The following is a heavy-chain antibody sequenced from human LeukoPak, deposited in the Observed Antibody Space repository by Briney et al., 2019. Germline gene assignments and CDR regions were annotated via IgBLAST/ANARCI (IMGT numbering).Heavy chain of an antibody. J-gene: IGHJ4*02. CDR2: IRGSGGTT. CDR3: AKDCSSTSCYRFDY. D-gene: IGHD2-2*01. CDR1: GFTFRLYA. Sequence: PGGSLRLSCAASGFTFRLYAMNWVRQSPGKGLEWVSSIRGSGGTTYYADSVKGRFTISRDNYRSTLYLQMNSLRAEDTAVYYCAKDCSSTSCYRFDYWGQGTLVTVSS. V-gene: IGHV3-23*01.